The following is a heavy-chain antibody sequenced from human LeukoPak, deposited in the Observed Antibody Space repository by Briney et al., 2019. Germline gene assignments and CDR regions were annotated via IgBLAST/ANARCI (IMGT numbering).Heavy chain of an antibody. D-gene: IGHD3-22*01. V-gene: IGHV3-11*01. J-gene: IGHJ4*02. CDR3: ARVDDNRAYGTDY. CDR1: GGSISSYY. Sequence: LSLTCTVSGGSISSYYWTWIRQPPGKGLEWLSYISSSGTIIDYADSVKGRFTISRDNAKKSLYLQMRNLRVEDTALYFCARVDDNRAYGTDYWGQGTVVTVSS. CDR2: ISSSGTII.